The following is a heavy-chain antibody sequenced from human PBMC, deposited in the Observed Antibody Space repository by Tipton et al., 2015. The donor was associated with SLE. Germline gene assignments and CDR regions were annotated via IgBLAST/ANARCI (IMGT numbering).Heavy chain of an antibody. D-gene: IGHD1-26*01. CDR2: VYSSGST. V-gene: IGHV4-4*07. Sequence: TLSLTCTVSGASISSHYWSWIRQPAGKGLEWIGRVYSSGSTIYNPSIKSRITLSLDTSKNQFYLRVNSVTAADTAVYYCARGGGSYYDYWGQGTLVTVSS. CDR1: GASISSHY. J-gene: IGHJ4*02. CDR3: ARGGGSYYDY.